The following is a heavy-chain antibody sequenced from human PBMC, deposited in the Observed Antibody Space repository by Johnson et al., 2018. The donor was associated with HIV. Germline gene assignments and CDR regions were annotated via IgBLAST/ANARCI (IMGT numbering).Heavy chain of an antibody. Sequence: VQPGRSLRLSCAASGFTFSSYAMHWVRQAPGKGLEWVAVISYDGSNKYYADSVKGRFTISRDNSKNTLYLQMNSLRAEDTAVYYCARDRPIAPFDIWGQGTMVTVSS. D-gene: IGHD3-22*01. CDR2: ISYDGSNK. J-gene: IGHJ3*02. CDR3: ARDRPIAPFDI. V-gene: IGHV3-30-3*01. CDR1: GFTFSSYA.